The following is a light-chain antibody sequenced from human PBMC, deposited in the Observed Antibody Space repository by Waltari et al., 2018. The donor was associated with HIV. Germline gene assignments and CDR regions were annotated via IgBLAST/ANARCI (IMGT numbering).Light chain of an antibody. CDR2: DVD. Sequence: QSALTQPPAVSGSPGQSVTISCTGTSSAVGRDQYSPWYQPRPGKAPKLIIHDVDKRPSGVPDRFSGSKSGNTASLTISGLHAEDEADYYCCSYTGTYTRYVFGTGAKVTVL. CDR1: SSAVGRDQY. J-gene: IGLJ1*01. V-gene: IGLV2-11*01. CDR3: CSYTGTYTRYV.